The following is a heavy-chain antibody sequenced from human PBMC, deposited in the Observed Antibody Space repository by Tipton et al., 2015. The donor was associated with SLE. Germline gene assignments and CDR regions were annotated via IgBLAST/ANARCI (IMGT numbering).Heavy chain of an antibody. Sequence: TLSLTCSVSGASISHYYWSWIRQPPGKELEWIGYIYYSGSTNYSPSLKSRVTISVDTSKNQFSLRLSSVIAADTAVYYCARHKDCRGGNCYSAPNWYFDLWGLGTLVTVSS. CDR1: GASISHYY. V-gene: IGHV4-59*08. CDR3: ARHKDCRGGNCYSAPNWYFDL. J-gene: IGHJ2*01. D-gene: IGHD2-15*01. CDR2: IYYSGST.